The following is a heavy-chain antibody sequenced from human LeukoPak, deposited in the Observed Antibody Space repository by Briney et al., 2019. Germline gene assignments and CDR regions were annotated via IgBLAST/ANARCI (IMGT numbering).Heavy chain of an antibody. CDR3: AKGRCSGGSCLRYYYYMDV. V-gene: IGHV3-23*01. Sequence: GGSLRLSCAASGFTFSSYAMSWVRQAPGKGLEWVSAISGSGGSTYYADSVKGRFTISRDNSKNTLYLQMNSLRAEDTAVYYCAKGRCSGGSCLRYYYYMDVWGKGTTVTVSS. CDR1: GFTFSSYA. D-gene: IGHD2-15*01. J-gene: IGHJ6*03. CDR2: ISGSGGST.